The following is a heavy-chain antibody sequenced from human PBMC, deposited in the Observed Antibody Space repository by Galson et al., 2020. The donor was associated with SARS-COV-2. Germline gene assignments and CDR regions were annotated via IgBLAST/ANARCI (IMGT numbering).Heavy chain of an antibody. CDR1: GYTLTELS. Sequence: ASVKVSCKVSGYTLTELSMHWVRQAPGKGLEWMGGFDPEDGETIYAQKFQGRVTMTEDTSTDTAYMELSSLRSEDTAVYYCATYYDILTGSGLTVDYWGQGTLVTVSS. J-gene: IGHJ4*02. CDR3: ATYYDILTGSGLTVDY. V-gene: IGHV1-24*01. D-gene: IGHD3-9*01. CDR2: FDPEDGET.